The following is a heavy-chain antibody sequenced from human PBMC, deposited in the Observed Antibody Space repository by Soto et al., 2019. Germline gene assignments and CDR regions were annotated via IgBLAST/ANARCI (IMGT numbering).Heavy chain of an antibody. CDR2: ISSSSSTI. Sequence: GGSLRLSCAASGFTFSSYSMNWVRQAPGKGLEGVSYISSSSSTIYYADSVKGRFTISRDNAKNSLYLQMNSLRDEDTAVYYCAREEGLEWLLKRYYYGMDVWGQGTTVTVSS. CDR1: GFTFSSYS. J-gene: IGHJ6*02. D-gene: IGHD3-3*01. CDR3: AREEGLEWLLKRYYYGMDV. V-gene: IGHV3-48*02.